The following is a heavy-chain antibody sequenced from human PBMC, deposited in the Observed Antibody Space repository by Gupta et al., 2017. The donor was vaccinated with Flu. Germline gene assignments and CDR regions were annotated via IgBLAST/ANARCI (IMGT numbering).Heavy chain of an antibody. CDR2: IHYGGST. CDR3: ARRPLGYGDYSYYYYMDV. J-gene: IGHJ6*03. V-gene: IGHV4-39*02. D-gene: IGHD4-17*01. CDR1: GASIAGTNYY. Sequence: QLQVQESGPGLVRSSETLSLACAVSGASIAGTNYYWAWLRQPPGKGLDWIGTIHYGGSTFYNPSLRSRVTISVDPSKNHFSLELSSVTAADTAIYYCARRPLGYGDYSYYYYMDVWGKGATVAVSS.